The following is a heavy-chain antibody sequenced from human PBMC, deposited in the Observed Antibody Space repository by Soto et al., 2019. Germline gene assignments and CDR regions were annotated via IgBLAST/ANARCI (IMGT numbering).Heavy chain of an antibody. D-gene: IGHD3-10*01. Sequence: PSETLSLTCTVSGGSISSSSYYWGWIRQPPGKGLEWIGSIYYTGSTYYSPSLKGRVTISIDMSKKQFSLRLSSVTAADTAVYYCARGAPRGIIHDFDYWGQGALVTVSS. J-gene: IGHJ4*02. CDR2: IYYTGST. V-gene: IGHV4-39*07. CDR1: GGSISSSSYY. CDR3: ARGAPRGIIHDFDY.